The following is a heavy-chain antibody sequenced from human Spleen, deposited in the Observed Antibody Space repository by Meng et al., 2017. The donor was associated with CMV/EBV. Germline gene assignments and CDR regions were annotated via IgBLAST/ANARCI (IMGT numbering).Heavy chain of an antibody. CDR2: ISSGSSTE. CDR3: AKPEHYGLDV. Sequence: GGSLRLSCVASGFTFRTYSMNWVRQAPGKGLEWVSYISSGSSTEYYADSVRGRFTISRDNAKNSLYLQMNSLRAEDTAVYYCAKPEHYGLDVGGQGTTVTVSS. CDR1: GFTFRTYS. D-gene: IGHD1-14*01. V-gene: IGHV3-48*04. J-gene: IGHJ6*02.